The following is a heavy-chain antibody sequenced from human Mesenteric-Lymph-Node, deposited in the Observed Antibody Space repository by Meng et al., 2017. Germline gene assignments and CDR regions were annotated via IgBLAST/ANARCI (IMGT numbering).Heavy chain of an antibody. Sequence: GESLKISCAASGLTISNNIMHWVRQAPGKGLEWVAVLWHVGTDAYNADSVKGRFTISRDTSKNTLYLQMNSLRPEDTAVYYCTREKDGFDFWGQGTMVTVSS. CDR3: TREKDGFDF. CDR2: LWHVGTDA. V-gene: IGHV3-30*04. CDR1: GLTISNNI. J-gene: IGHJ3*01.